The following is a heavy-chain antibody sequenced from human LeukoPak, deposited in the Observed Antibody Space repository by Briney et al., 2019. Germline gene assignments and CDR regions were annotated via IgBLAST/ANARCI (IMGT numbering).Heavy chain of an antibody. V-gene: IGHV3-21*01. CDR3: ARDLGGYCSGGSCSNFDY. Sequence: GGSLRLSCAASGFTFSSYNMNWVRQAPGKGLEWVSSISSSSSYIYYADSVKGRFTIFRDNAKNSLYLQMNSLRAEDTAVYYCARDLGGYCSGGSCSNFDYWGQGTLVTVSS. CDR1: GFTFSSYN. CDR2: ISSSSSYI. D-gene: IGHD2-15*01. J-gene: IGHJ4*02.